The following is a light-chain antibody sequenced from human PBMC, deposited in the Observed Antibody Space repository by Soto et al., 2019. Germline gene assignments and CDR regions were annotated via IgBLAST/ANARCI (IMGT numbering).Light chain of an antibody. V-gene: IGLV2-14*01. CDR1: SSDVAGYTY. CDR2: EVS. Sequence: QSVLTQPASVSGSPGQSITISCTGTSSDVAGYTYVSWYQQHPGKAPKLMLFEVSNRPSAGSNRFSGSNSCTPATLTISRLQGEDEDDYYFSSYTTRNTLYVFGTGTKVTVL. CDR3: SSYTTRNTLYV. J-gene: IGLJ1*01.